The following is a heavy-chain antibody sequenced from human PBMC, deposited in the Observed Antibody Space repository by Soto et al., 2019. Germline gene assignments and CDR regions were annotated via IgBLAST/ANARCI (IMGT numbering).Heavy chain of an antibody. Sequence: QVQLVQSGAEVKKPGSSVKVSCKASGGTFSSYAISWVRQAPGQGLEWMGGIIPIFGTANYAQKFQGRVTITPDESTSTAYMELSSLRSEDTAVYYCARDSTAYYYDSSGYYSDAFDIWGQGTMVTVSS. CDR3: ARDSTAYYYDSSGYYSDAFDI. J-gene: IGHJ3*02. CDR2: IIPIFGTA. D-gene: IGHD3-22*01. CDR1: GGTFSSYA. V-gene: IGHV1-69*01.